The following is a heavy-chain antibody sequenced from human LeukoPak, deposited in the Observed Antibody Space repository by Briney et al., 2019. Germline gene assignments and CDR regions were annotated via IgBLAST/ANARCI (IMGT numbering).Heavy chain of an antibody. CDR1: GFTFSSYS. CDR3: ARVLVATAYYFDY. V-gene: IGHV3-21*01. CDR2: ISSSSSYI. Sequence: PGGSLRLSCAASGFTFSSYSVNWVRQDPGEGLEWVSSISSSSSYIYYADSVKGRFTISRDNAKNSLYLQMNSLRAEDTAVYYCARVLVATAYYFDYWGQGTLVTVSS. D-gene: IGHD5-12*01. J-gene: IGHJ4*02.